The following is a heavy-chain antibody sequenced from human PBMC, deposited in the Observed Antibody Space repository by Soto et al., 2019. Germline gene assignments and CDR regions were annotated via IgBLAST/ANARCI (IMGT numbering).Heavy chain of an antibody. CDR1: GGSISSYY. V-gene: IGHV4-59*08. D-gene: IGHD6-13*01. CDR2: IYYSGST. CDR3: ARVGDSSSWYYYYGMDV. J-gene: IGHJ6*02. Sequence: SETLSLTCTVSGGSISSYYWSWIRQPPGKGLEWIGYIYYSGSTNYNPSLKSRVTISVDTSKNQFSLKLSSVTAADTAVYYCARVGDSSSWYYYYGMDVWGQGTTVTVSS.